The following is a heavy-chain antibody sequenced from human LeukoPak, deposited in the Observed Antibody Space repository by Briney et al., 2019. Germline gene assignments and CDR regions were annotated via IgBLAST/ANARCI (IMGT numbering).Heavy chain of an antibody. CDR3: AKRGVVIRVILVGFHKEAYYFDS. CDR1: GITLSNYG. J-gene: IGHJ4*02. Sequence: GGSLRLSCAVSGITLSNYGMSWVRQAPGRELEWVAGISDSGGRTNYADSVKGRFTISRDNPKNTLYLQMNSLRAEDTAVYFCAKRGVVIRVILVGFHKEAYYFDSWGQGALVTVSS. CDR2: ISDSGGRT. V-gene: IGHV3-23*01. D-gene: IGHD3-22*01.